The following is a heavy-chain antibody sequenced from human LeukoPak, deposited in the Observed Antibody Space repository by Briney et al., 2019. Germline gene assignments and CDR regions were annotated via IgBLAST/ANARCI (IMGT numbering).Heavy chain of an antibody. CDR2: IYTSGNT. CDR3: ARDLGDGDYIRNNYYYYYMDV. CDR1: GGSISNYY. V-gene: IGHV4-4*07. D-gene: IGHD4-17*01. Sequence: SETLSLTCTVSGGSISNYYWSWVRQPAGKGLEWIGRIYTSGNTNYNPSLKSRVTMSVDTSKNQFSLKLSSVTAADTAVYYCARDLGDGDYIRNNYYYYYMDVWGEGTTVTISS. J-gene: IGHJ6*03.